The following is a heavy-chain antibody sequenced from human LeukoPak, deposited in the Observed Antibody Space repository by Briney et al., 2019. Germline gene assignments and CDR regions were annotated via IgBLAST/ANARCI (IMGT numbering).Heavy chain of an antibody. Sequence: GGSLRLSCKTSGYSFTRYWIAWVRQTPGKGLEWMGIVYPDDSDTRYSPAFQGQVTISADKSITTAYLHWRSLKASDTAVYYCARPSGTYFPFDYWGQGTLVTVSS. CDR2: VYPDDSDT. V-gene: IGHV5-51*01. J-gene: IGHJ4*02. D-gene: IGHD1-26*01. CDR3: ARPSGTYFPFDY. CDR1: GYSFTRYW.